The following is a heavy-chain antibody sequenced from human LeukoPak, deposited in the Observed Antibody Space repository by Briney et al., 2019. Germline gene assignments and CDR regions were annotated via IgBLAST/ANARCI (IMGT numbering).Heavy chain of an antibody. CDR1: GGSFSGYY. J-gene: IGHJ4*02. Sequence: SETLSLTCAVYGGSFSGYYWSWIRQPPGKGLEWIGEINHSGSTNYNPSLKSRVTISVDTSKNQFSLKLSSVTAADTAVYYCARFPSSGYQYYFDYWGQGTLVTVSS. D-gene: IGHD3-22*01. CDR2: INHSGST. CDR3: ARFPSSGYQYYFDY. V-gene: IGHV4-34*01.